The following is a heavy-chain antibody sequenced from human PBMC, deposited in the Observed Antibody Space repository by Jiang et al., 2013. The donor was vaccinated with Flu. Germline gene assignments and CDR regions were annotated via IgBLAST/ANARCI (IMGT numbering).Heavy chain of an antibody. J-gene: IGHJ4*02. CDR1: GYTFTSYA. CDR3: GRTYYYDSTGPLHY. CDR2: INAGSANT. Sequence: GAEVKKPGASVKVSCQTSGYTFTSYAIHWVRQAPGQRLEWMGWINAGSANTQYSQKFQGRVTITRDTSASTAYMELSSLRSEDTAVYYCGRTYYYDSTGPLHYWGQGTLVTVSS. V-gene: IGHV1-3*01. D-gene: IGHD3-22*01.